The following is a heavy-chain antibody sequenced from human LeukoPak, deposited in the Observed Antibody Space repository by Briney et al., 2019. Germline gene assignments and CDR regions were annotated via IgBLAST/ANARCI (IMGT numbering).Heavy chain of an antibody. CDR1: GFTLSSYA. D-gene: IGHD4-23*01. J-gene: IGHJ4*02. CDR3: ARDEDYGGHSYYFDY. CDR2: IRDSGGST. V-gene: IGHV3-23*01. Sequence: GGSLRLSCVASGFTLSSYAMSWVRQAPGKGLEWVSGIRDSGGSTYYADYVRGRSIISRDNSKNTLSLQMNSLRAEDTAVYYCARDEDYGGHSYYFDYWGQGTLVTVSS.